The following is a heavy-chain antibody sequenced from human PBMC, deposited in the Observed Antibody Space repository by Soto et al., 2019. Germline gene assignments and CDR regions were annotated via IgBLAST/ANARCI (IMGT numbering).Heavy chain of an antibody. V-gene: IGHV3-23*04. D-gene: IGHD5-12*01. Sequence: DVRLAESGGGLVQPGGSLRLSCTTSGFSFASFAMTWVRQAPGKGLEWVATISGSDGKTYYADSVKGRFSISRDTSRNTLDLQMNSLRADDTAIYYCAKWMYLDYWGQGTRVTVSS. CDR2: ISGSDGKT. CDR1: GFSFASFA. J-gene: IGHJ4*02. CDR3: AKWMYLDY.